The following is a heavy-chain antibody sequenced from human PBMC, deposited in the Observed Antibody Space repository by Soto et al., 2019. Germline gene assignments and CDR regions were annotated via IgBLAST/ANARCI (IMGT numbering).Heavy chain of an antibody. J-gene: IGHJ6*02. D-gene: IGHD5-18*01. V-gene: IGHV4-59*01. Sequence: PSETRSLTCSVSGGSIRGYYWSGSGQSPEKGLEWIGYFYHSGNSNYNPSLKSRVTISVDTSKNQLSLSLRSVTAADTAVYFCARISSVDPYGYVNGGLDVWGQGTTVTVS. CDR1: GGSIRGYY. CDR2: FYHSGNS. CDR3: ARISSVDPYGYVNGGLDV.